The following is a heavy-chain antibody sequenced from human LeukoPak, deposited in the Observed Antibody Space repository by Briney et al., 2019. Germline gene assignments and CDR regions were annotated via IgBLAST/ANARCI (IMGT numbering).Heavy chain of an antibody. V-gene: IGHV3-11*01. J-gene: IGHJ4*02. CDR1: GFTFSDHN. Sequence: PGGSLRLSCAASGFTFSDHNMSWIRQAPGKGLEWVSYISSSGSTIYYADSVKGRFTISRDNAKNSLYLQMNSLRAEDTAVYYCASIGDGYPISRSGGYWGQGTLVTVSS. CDR2: ISSSGSTI. CDR3: ASIGDGYPISRSGGY. D-gene: IGHD5-24*01.